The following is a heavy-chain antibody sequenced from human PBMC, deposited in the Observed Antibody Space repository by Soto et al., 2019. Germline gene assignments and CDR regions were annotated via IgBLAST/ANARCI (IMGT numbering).Heavy chain of an antibody. CDR3: ARDPPPPPGEVSMVLGNGMDV. CDR2: ISSSSSHI. J-gene: IGHJ6*02. D-gene: IGHD3-10*01. CDR1: GFTFSSST. Sequence: GGSLRLSCAGSGFTFSSSTINWVRQAPGKGLEWVSSISSSSSHIYYADSVKGRFTISRDNAKNSLYLQMNSLRVEDTAVYYCARDPPPPPGEVSMVLGNGMDVWGPGTTVTVSS. V-gene: IGHV3-21*01.